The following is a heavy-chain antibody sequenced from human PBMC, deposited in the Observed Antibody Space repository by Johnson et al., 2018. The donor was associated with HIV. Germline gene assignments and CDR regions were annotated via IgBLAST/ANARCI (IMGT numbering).Heavy chain of an antibody. V-gene: IGHV3-30*04. Sequence: QMLLVESGGGVVQPGRSLRLSCAVSGFTLSSYVMHWVRQAPGKGLEWVAVMSYDGSNKYYADSVKGRFTISRDNSKNTLYLQMNSLRAEDTAVYYCARDRGGIAEQSGAFDIWGQGTMGTVSS. CDR3: ARDRGGIAEQSGAFDI. D-gene: IGHD6-13*01. J-gene: IGHJ3*02. CDR1: GFTLSSYV. CDR2: MSYDGSNK.